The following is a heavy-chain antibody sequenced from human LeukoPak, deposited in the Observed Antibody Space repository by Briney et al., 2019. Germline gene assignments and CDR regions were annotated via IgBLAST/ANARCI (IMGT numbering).Heavy chain of an antibody. J-gene: IGHJ5*02. CDR1: GFXFSSYG. CDR3: AKDVPWFDP. V-gene: IGHV3-30*18. CDR2: ISYDGSNH. Sequence: GRSLRLSCAASGFXFSSYGMHWVRQASGKGLEWVAVISYDGSNHYYADSVKGRFTISRDNSKNTLYLQMNSLRAEDTALYYCAKDVPWFDPWGQGTLVTVSS.